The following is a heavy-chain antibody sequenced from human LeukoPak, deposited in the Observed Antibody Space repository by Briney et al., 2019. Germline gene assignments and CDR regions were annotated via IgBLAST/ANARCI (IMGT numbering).Heavy chain of an antibody. D-gene: IGHD2-2*01. J-gene: IGHJ3*02. CDR1: GGSISSGSYY. CDR2: IYTSGST. CDR3: ARGVVVPAALSGAFDI. Sequence: SQTLSLTCTVSGGSISSGSYYWSWIRQPAGKGLEWIGRIYTSGSTNYNPSLKSRVTISVDTSKNQFSLKLSSVTAADTAVYYCARGVVVPAALSGAFDIWGQGTMVTVSS. V-gene: IGHV4-61*02.